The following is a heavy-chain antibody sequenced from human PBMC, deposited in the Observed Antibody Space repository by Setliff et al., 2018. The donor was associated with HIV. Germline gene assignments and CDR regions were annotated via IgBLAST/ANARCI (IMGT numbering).Heavy chain of an antibody. CDR2: IYDDGST. CDR1: GFTVSSVY. Sequence: GGSLRLSCAASGFTVSSVYMRWVRQAPGKGLEWVSVIYDDGSTYYADSVKGRFTVSRDESKNTLFLQMNSLRVEDTAVYYCAKGPDHEMEEHFDYWGQGIQVTAPQ. CDR3: AKGPDHEMEEHFDY. V-gene: IGHV3-53*01. J-gene: IGHJ4*02. D-gene: IGHD1-1*01.